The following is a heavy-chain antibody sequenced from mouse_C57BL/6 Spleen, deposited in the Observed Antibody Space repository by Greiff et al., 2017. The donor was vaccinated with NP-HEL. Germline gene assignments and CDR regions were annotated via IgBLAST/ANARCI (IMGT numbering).Heavy chain of an antibody. J-gene: IGHJ2*01. CDR3: AKGLGGIYFDY. CDR2: ISSGSSTI. D-gene: IGHD1-1*02. V-gene: IGHV5-17*01. Sequence: EVMLVESGGGLVKPGGSLKLSCAASGFTFSDYGMHWVRQAPEKGLEWVADISSGSSTIYYADTVKGRFTISRDNAKNTLFLQMTSLRSEDTAMYYCAKGLGGIYFDYWGQGTTLTVSS. CDR1: GFTFSDYG.